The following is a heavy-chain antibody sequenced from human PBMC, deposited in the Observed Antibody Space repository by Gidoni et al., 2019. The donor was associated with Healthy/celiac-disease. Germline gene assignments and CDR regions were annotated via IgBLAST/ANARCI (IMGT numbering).Heavy chain of an antibody. J-gene: IGHJ6*02. D-gene: IGHD2-8*01. CDR2: IYYSGST. CDR3: ARGKGYCTNGVCYYYYYGMDV. CDR1: GGSISSGDYS. V-gene: IGHV4-31*03. Sequence: QVQLQESGPGLVKPSPTLSLTCPFPGGSISSGDYSRTRIRRHPGKGLEWIGDIYYSGSTYYNPSLKSRVTISVDTSKNQFSLKLSSVTAADTAVYYCARGKGYCTNGVCYYYYYGMDVWGQGTTVTVSS.